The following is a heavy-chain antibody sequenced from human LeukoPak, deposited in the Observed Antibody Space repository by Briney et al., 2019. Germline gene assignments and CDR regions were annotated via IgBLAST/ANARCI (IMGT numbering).Heavy chain of an antibody. CDR3: ARGSHTQIYCSGGSCYSGWYFDL. J-gene: IGHJ2*01. CDR1: GGSISSYY. CDR2: IYTSGST. V-gene: IGHV4-4*07. Sequence: SETLSLTCTVSGGSISSYYWSWLRPPAGKGLEWIGRIYTSGSTNYNPSLKSRVTMSVDTSKTQFSLKLSSVTAADTAVYYCARGSHTQIYCSGGSCYSGWYFDLWGRGTLVTVSS. D-gene: IGHD2-15*01.